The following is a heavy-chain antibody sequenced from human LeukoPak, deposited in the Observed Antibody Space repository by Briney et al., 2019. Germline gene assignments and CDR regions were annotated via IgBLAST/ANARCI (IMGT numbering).Heavy chain of an antibody. V-gene: IGHV3-21*01. CDR2: ISSNSSYI. J-gene: IGHJ4*02. D-gene: IGHD3-22*01. CDR1: GFTFSSYS. CDR3: AKDPGNRLYYYDKPTIPYFDY. Sequence: GGSLRLSCAASGFTFSSYSMNWVRQAPGKGLEWVSSISSNSSYIYYADSVKGRFTISRDNSKNTLYLQMNSLRAEDTAVYYCAKDPGNRLYYYDKPTIPYFDYWGQGTLVTVSS.